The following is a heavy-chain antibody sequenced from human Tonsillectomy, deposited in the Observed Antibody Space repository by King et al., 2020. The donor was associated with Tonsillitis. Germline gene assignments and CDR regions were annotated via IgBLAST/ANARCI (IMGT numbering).Heavy chain of an antibody. Sequence: VQLVESGEGLVKPGGSLRLSCAASGFTFSSYSMNWVRQAPGKGLEWVSSISSSTSYIYYADSVKGRFTISRDNAKNSLYLQMNSLRAEDTAVYYCARDGGYCSSTSCYEQYFQHWGQGTLVTVSS. V-gene: IGHV3-21*01. CDR2: ISSSTSYI. J-gene: IGHJ1*01. CDR1: GFTFSSYS. D-gene: IGHD2-2*01. CDR3: ARDGGYCSSTSCYEQYFQH.